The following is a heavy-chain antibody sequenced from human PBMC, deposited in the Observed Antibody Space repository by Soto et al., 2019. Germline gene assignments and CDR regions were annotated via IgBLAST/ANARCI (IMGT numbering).Heavy chain of an antibody. D-gene: IGHD2-15*01. CDR2: TYYRSRWYS. J-gene: IGHJ6*02. CDR1: VDTVSSNSVA. Sequence: PSQTLSLTCVASVDTVSSNSVACNWVRQSPPSSLEWLGRTYYRSRWYSDYAVSVRSRIDINADTSKNQVSLQLNSVTPEDTAVYYCARSEEDSDYYYYGMDVWGQGTTVTVSS. V-gene: IGHV6-1*01. CDR3: ARSEEDSDYYYYGMDV.